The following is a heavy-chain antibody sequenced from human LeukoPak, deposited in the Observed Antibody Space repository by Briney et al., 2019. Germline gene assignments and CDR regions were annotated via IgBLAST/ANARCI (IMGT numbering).Heavy chain of an antibody. CDR1: GGSFSGYY. V-gene: IGHV4-34*01. D-gene: IGHD2-2*01. J-gene: IGHJ4*02. CDR2: INHSGST. CDR3: ARGAYRVPAATRGDYFDY. Sequence: SETLSLTCAVYGGSFSGYYWSWIRQPPGKGLEWIGEINHSGSTNYNPSLKSRVTISVDTSKNQFSLKLSSVTAADTAVYYCARGAYRVPAATRGDYFDYWGQGTLVTVSS.